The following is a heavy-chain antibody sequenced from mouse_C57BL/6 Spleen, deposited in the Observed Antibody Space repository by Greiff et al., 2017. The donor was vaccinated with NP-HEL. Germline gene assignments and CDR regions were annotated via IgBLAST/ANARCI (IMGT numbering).Heavy chain of an antibody. J-gene: IGHJ2*01. CDR3: ARENYSNPVYFDY. CDR1: GYAFSSSW. V-gene: IGHV1-82*01. CDR2: IYPGDGDT. Sequence: QVQLQQSGPELVKPGASVKISCKASGYAFSSSWMNWVKQRPGKGLEWIGRIYPGDGDTNYNGKFKGQATLTADKSSSTAYMQLSSLTSEDSAVYFCARENYSNPVYFDYWGQGTTLTVSS. D-gene: IGHD2-5*01.